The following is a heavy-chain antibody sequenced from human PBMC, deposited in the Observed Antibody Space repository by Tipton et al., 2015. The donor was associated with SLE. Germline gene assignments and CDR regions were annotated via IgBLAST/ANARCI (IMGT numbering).Heavy chain of an antibody. J-gene: IGHJ6*02. D-gene: IGHD6-13*01. V-gene: IGHV4-39*07. Sequence: TLSLTCTVSGGSISSYYWSWIRQPPGKGLEWIGSIYYSGSTYYNPSLKSRVTISVDTSKNQYSFKLSSVTAADTAVYYCARDIAAAGDYYGMDVWCQGTTVTVSS. CDR1: GGSISSYY. CDR2: IYYSGST. CDR3: ARDIAAAGDYYGMDV.